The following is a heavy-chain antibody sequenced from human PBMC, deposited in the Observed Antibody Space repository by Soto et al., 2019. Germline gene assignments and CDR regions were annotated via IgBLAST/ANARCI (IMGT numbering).Heavy chain of an antibody. J-gene: IGHJ6*02. Sequence: SMGLEWVAVISYDGSNKYYADSVKGRFTISRDNSKNTLYLQMNSLRAEDTALYYFSKADYGIPYVVYVLAVRVQGTTVPVSS. CDR2: ISYDGSNK. V-gene: IGHV3-30*18. CDR3: SKADYGIPYVVYVLAV. D-gene: IGHD4-17*01.